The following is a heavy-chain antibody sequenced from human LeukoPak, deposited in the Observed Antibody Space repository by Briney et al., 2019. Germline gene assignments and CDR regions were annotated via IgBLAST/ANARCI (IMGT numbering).Heavy chain of an antibody. D-gene: IGHD6-13*01. CDR3: AKDHAASHYYSDY. V-gene: IGHV3-23*01. Sequence: GGSLRLSCAASGFTFSTYDMSWVRQAPGKGLEWVSTIGGSGGRTYYADSVKGRFTIPRDNSKNTLYLQMNSLRAEDTAVYYCAKDHAASHYYSDYWGQGTLVTVSS. J-gene: IGHJ4*02. CDR1: GFTFSTYD. CDR2: IGGSGGRT.